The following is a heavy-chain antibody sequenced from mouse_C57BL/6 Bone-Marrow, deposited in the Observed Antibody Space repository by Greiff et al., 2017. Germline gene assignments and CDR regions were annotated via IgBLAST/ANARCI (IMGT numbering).Heavy chain of an antibody. CDR1: GFTFSDYG. CDR3: ARRGITTVVALDY. J-gene: IGHJ2*01. D-gene: IGHD1-1*01. CDR2: ISSGSSTI. Sequence: EVKLVESGGGLVKPGGSLKLSCAASGFTFSDYGMHWVRQAPEKGLEWVAYISSGSSTIYYADTVKGRFTISRDNAKNTLFLQMTSLRSDDTAMYYCARRGITTVVALDYWGQGTTLTVSS. V-gene: IGHV5-17*01.